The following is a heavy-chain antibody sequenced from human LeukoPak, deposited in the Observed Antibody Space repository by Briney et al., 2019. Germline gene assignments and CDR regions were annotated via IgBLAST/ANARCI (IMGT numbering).Heavy chain of an antibody. J-gene: IGHJ4*02. D-gene: IGHD7-27*01. CDR3: GRGHWGLDY. CDR1: GFTLSEDY. Sequence: VGSLRLSCAASGFTLSEDYMTWVRPSPGEGLEWVSFISNSVTIVYYAESVKGRFTISRDNAKNSLYRQMNSLRVEDTAVYYCGRGHWGLDYWGQGTLVTVS. V-gene: IGHV3-11*04. CDR2: ISNSVTIV.